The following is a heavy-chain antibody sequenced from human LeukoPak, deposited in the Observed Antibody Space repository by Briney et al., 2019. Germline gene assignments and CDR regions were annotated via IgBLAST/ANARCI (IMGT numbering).Heavy chain of an antibody. J-gene: IGHJ6*03. D-gene: IGHD3-3*01. CDR1: GGSFSGYY. Sequence: TSETLSLTCAVYGGSFSGYYWSWIRQPPGKGLEWIGEINHSGSTNYNPSLKSRVTISVDTSKNQFSLKLSSVTAADTAVYYCVRGRFTFWARKRYYYYYYMDVWGKGTTVTVSS. CDR2: INHSGST. V-gene: IGHV4-34*01. CDR3: VRGRFTFWARKRYYYYYYMDV.